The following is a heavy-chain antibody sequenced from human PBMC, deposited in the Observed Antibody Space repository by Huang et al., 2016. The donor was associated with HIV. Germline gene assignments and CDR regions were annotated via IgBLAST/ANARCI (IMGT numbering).Heavy chain of an antibody. D-gene: IGHD3-16*01. V-gene: IGHV4-34*01. CDR3: ASLWMLGAYAFDI. CDR2: INHSGST. J-gene: IGHJ3*02. Sequence: QVQLQQWGAGLLKPSETLSLTCAVYGGSFSGYYWSWIRQPPGKGLGRIGEINHSGSTHYNPARKSRLIISVDTSKNQFSLKLTSVTAADTAVYYCASLWMLGAYAFDIWGQGTMVTVSS. CDR1: GGSFSGYY.